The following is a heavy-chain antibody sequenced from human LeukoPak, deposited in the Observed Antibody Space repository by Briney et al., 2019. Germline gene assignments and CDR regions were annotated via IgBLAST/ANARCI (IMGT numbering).Heavy chain of an antibody. CDR2: ISGSGGST. D-gene: IGHD6-19*01. J-gene: IGHJ1*01. CDR1: GLSFSSSA. CDR3: AKGAGQWLVPSEYFQY. Sequence: GGSLRLSCAASGLSFSSSAMSWVRQAPGKGLEWVSAISGSGGSTYYADSVKGRFTISRDNSKNTLYLQMNSLRADDTAIYYCAKGAGQWLVPSEYFQYWGQGTLVTVSS. V-gene: IGHV3-23*01.